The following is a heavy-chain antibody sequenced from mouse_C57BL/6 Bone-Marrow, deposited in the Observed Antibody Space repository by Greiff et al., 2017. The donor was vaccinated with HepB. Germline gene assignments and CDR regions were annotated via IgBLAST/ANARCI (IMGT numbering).Heavy chain of an antibody. D-gene: IGHD2-3*01. J-gene: IGHJ3*01. V-gene: IGHV1-81*01. CDR3: ARCEGYYPAWFAY. CDR2: IYPRSGNT. Sequence: VQLQQSGAELARPGASVKLSCKASGYTFTSYGISWVKQRTGQGLEWIGEIYPRSGNTYYNEKFKGKATLTADKSSSTAYMELRSLTSEDSAVYFCARCEGYYPAWFAYWGQGTLVTVSA. CDR1: GYTFTSYG.